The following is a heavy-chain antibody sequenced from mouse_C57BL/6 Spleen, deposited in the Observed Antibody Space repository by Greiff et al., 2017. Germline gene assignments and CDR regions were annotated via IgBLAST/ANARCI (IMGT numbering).Heavy chain of an antibody. Sequence: EVQLQESGGDLVKPGGSLKLSCAASGFTFSSYGMSWVRQTPDKRLEWVATISSGGSYTYYPDSVKGRFTISRDNAKNTLYLQMSSLKSEDTAMYYCAREEGNYIVYWGQGTTLTVSS. CDR3: AREEGNYIVY. CDR2: ISSGGSYT. V-gene: IGHV5-6*01. CDR1: GFTFSSYG. J-gene: IGHJ2*01.